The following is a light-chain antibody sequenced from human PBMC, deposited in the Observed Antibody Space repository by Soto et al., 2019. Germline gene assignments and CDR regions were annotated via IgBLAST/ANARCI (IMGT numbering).Light chain of an antibody. CDR2: WAS. Sequence: DIVRTQSPDSLAVSLGERATINCKSSQSVLYSSNNKNHLAWYQQKPGQPPKLLIYWASTRESGVPDRFSGSGSGTDFTLTISSLQAEDVAVYYCQQYYSTPWTLGQGTKVEIK. J-gene: IGKJ1*01. CDR1: QSVLYSSNNKNH. CDR3: QQYYSTPWT. V-gene: IGKV4-1*01.